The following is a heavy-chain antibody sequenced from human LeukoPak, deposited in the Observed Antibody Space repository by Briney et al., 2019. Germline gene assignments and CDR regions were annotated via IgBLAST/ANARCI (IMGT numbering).Heavy chain of an antibody. V-gene: IGHV3-48*03. CDR2: ISSGGNTI. CDR1: GFTFSSYE. CDR3: AREGTAMVSFDY. Sequence: GGSLRLSCAASGFTFSSYEMNWVRQAPGKGLEWVSHISSGGNTIYYADSVKGRFTISRDNAKNSLYLQMNSLRAEDTAVYYCAREGTAMVSFDYWGQGTLVTVSS. D-gene: IGHD5-18*01. J-gene: IGHJ4*02.